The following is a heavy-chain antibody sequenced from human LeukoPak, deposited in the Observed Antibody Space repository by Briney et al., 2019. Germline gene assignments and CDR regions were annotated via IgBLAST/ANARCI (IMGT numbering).Heavy chain of an antibody. J-gene: IGHJ4*02. CDR2: ISYDGSNK. V-gene: IGHV3-30*03. Sequence: GGSLRLSCAASGFTFSSYGMHWVRQAPGKGLEWVAVISYDGSNKYYADSVKGRFTISRDNAKNSLYLQMNSLRAEDTAVYYCATASGFVQRDYWGQGTLVTVSS. D-gene: IGHD3-10*01. CDR3: ATASGFVQRDY. CDR1: GFTFSSYG.